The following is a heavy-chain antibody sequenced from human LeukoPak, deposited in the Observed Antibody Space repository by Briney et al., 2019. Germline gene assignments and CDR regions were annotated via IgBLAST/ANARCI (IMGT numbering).Heavy chain of an antibody. V-gene: IGHV4-38-2*01. CDR1: GYSISSGYY. CDR2: IYHSGST. D-gene: IGHD1-26*01. J-gene: IGHJ4*02. CDR3: PRGATSGSYESDY. Sequence: SETLSLTCAVSGYSISSGYYWGWIRPPPGKGLEWIGNIYHSGSTYYNPSLKSRLTISVDTSKNQFSLQLNSVTAADTALYYCPRGATSGSYESDYWGQGTLVTVSS.